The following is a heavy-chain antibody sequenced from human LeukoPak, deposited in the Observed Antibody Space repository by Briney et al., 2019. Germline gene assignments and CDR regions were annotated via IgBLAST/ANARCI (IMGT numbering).Heavy chain of an antibody. Sequence: GGSLRLSCAASGFTFSDYYMSWLRQAPGKGLEWVAYICDSGRTVYYADSAKGRFTISRDSAKNSVYLQMNNLRAEDTAVYYCARDRLGDYDHSGYYDKWGQGTLVTVSS. CDR1: GFTFSDYY. CDR3: ARDRLGDYDHSGYYDK. V-gene: IGHV3-11*01. CDR2: ICDSGRTV. J-gene: IGHJ4*02. D-gene: IGHD3-22*01.